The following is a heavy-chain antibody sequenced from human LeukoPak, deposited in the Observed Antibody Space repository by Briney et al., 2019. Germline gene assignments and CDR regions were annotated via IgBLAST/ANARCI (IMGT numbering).Heavy chain of an antibody. J-gene: IGHJ4*02. CDR3: ARVGGDCGDYGYY. CDR1: GGSFSGYY. Sequence: SETLSLTCAVYGGSFSGYYWSWIRQPPGKGLEWIGEINHSGSTNYNPSLKSRVTISVDTSKNQFSLKLSSVTAADTAVYYCARVGGDCGDYGYYWGQGTLVTVSS. D-gene: IGHD4-17*01. V-gene: IGHV4-34*01. CDR2: INHSGST.